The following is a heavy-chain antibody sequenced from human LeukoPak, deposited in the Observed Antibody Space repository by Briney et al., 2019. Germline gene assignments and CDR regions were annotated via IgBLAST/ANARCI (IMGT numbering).Heavy chain of an antibody. V-gene: IGHV1-18*04. CDR3: ARAYSNYGMDV. CDR2: ISAYNGNT. Sequence: ASVKVSCKASGYTFTGYYMHGVRPAPGQGLEWMGWISAYNGNTSYAQKLQGRVTRNTDTPSTTHNTDPRSLRSDDTPVYYCARAYSNYGMDVCGKGATVTVP. CDR1: GYTFTGYY. D-gene: IGHD4-11*01. J-gene: IGHJ6*04.